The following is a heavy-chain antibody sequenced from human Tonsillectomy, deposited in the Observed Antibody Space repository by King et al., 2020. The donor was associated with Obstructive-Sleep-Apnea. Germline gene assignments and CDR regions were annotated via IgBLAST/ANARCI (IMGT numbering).Heavy chain of an antibody. V-gene: IGHV3-21*01. J-gene: IGHJ2*01. CDR3: ARVGGSGWDWYFDL. D-gene: IGHD6-19*01. CDR1: GFTFSSYS. Sequence: QLVQSGGGLVKPGGSLRLSCAASGFTFSSYSMNWVRQAPGKGLEWVSSISSSSSYIYYADSLKVRFTISRDNAKNSLYLQMNCLRAEDTAVYYCARVGGSGWDWYFDLWGRGTLVTVSS. CDR2: ISSSSSYI.